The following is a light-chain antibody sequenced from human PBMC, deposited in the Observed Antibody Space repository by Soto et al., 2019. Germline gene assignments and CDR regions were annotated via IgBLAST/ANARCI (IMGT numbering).Light chain of an antibody. CDR1: QSVSSSY. V-gene: IGKV3-20*01. J-gene: IGKJ5*01. Sequence: EIVLTQSPGTLSLSPGGRATLSCRASQSVSSSYLAWYQQKPGQAPRLLIYGASSRATGIPDRFSGSGSGTHFTLTITRLEPEEFAAYYCQQYGSSPITFGQGTRLEIK. CDR2: GAS. CDR3: QQYGSSPIT.